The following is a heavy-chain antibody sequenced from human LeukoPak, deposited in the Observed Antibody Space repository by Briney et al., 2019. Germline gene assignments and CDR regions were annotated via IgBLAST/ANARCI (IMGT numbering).Heavy chain of an antibody. CDR2: IYYSGST. D-gene: IGHD3-22*01. CDR3: ARGSAYYYY. V-gene: IGHV4-59*01. J-gene: IGHJ4*02. CDR1: GGSISSYY. Sequence: PSGTLSLTCAVSGGSISSYYWSWIRQPPGKGLEWIGYIYYSGSTDYNPSLKSRVAISVDTSKNQVSLKLSSVTAADTALYYCARGSAYYYYWGQGTLVTVSS.